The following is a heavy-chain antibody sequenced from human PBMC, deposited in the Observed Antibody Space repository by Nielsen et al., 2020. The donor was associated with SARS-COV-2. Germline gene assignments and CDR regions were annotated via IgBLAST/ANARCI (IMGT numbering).Heavy chain of an antibody. D-gene: IGHD3-22*01. J-gene: IGHJ3*02. CDR3: ARAPITMIVVVNAFDI. V-gene: IGHV4-59*12. CDR2: IYYSGST. CDR1: CGSISSYY. Sequence: SETLSLTFTVLCGSISSYYWSWIRQPPGKGLEWIGYIYYSGSTNYNPSLKSRVTISVDTSKNQFSLKLSSVTAADTAVYYCARAPITMIVVVNAFDIWGKGKMVTVSS.